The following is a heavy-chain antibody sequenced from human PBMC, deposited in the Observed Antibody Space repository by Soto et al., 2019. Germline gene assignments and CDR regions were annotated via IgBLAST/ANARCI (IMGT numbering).Heavy chain of an antibody. Sequence: QVHLQESGPGLVKPSQTLSLNCTVSGGSLTSNGYYWSWIRQRPEKGLEWLGYIYYSGTTHFNPSLKSRLSISMDTSTNQFSLNLTSVTAADTAVYFCARDLLYRAVFEIWGQGTLVTVSA. CDR2: IYYSGTT. D-gene: IGHD3-3*01. CDR1: GGSLTSNGYY. J-gene: IGHJ3*02. V-gene: IGHV4-31*03. CDR3: ARDLLYRAVFEI.